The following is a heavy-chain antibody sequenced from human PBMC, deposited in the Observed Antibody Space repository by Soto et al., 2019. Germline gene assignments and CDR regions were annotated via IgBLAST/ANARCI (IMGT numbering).Heavy chain of an antibody. CDR2: IITSPDTA. D-gene: IGHD3-10*01. CDR3: ARSIASKYFDGSGSYYYSL. CDR1: GGTFSRFG. V-gene: IGHV1-69*13. J-gene: IGHJ4*02. Sequence: GASVKVSCKASGGTFSRFGISWVRQAPGQGLEWMGGIITSPDTANYAQKFQGRVTITADDSTSTAYMELSSLRSEDTAVYYCARSIASKYFDGSGSYYYSLWGQGTLVTVSS.